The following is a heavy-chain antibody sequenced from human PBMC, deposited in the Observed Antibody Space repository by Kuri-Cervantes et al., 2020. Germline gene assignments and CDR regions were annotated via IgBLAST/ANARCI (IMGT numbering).Heavy chain of an antibody. CDR3: AGTSMVRGVIRSHYYYYGMDV. CDR2: IYYSGST. D-gene: IGHD3-10*01. Sequence: SETLSLTFTVSDGSFNGGDYYWNWIRQPPGKGLEWIGYIYYSGSTNYNPSLKSRVTISVDTSKNQFSLKLSSVTAADTAVYYCAGTSMVRGVIRSHYYYYGMDVWGQGTTVTVSS. J-gene: IGHJ6*02. CDR1: DGSFNGGDYY. V-gene: IGHV4-61*08.